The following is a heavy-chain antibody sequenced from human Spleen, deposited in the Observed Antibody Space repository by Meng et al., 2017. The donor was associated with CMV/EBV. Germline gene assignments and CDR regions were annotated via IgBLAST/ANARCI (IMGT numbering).Heavy chain of an antibody. D-gene: IGHD1-26*01. Sequence: GESLKISCAASGFTFSSNDMHWVRQATGKGLEWVSAIGTAGDTYYPGSVKGRFTISRDNSKNTLYLHMNSLRAEDTAVYYCAKAITLSGSYVGDAFDIWGQGTMVTVSS. CDR1: GFTFSSND. CDR3: AKAITLSGSYVGDAFDI. CDR2: IGTAGDT. J-gene: IGHJ3*02. V-gene: IGHV3-13*01.